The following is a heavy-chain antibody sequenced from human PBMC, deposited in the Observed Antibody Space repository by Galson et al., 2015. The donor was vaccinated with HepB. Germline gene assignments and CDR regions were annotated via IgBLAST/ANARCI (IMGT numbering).Heavy chain of an antibody. Sequence: SLRLSCAASGFTFSSYAMHWVRQAPGKGLEWVAVISYDGSNKYYADSVKGRFTISRDNSKNTLYLQMNSLRAKDTAVYYCARAQRHTIFGVVMGEGLYGMDVWGQGTTVTVSS. V-gene: IGHV3-30-3*01. CDR1: GFTFSSYA. CDR3: ARAQRHTIFGVVMGEGLYGMDV. D-gene: IGHD3-3*01. J-gene: IGHJ6*02. CDR2: ISYDGSNK.